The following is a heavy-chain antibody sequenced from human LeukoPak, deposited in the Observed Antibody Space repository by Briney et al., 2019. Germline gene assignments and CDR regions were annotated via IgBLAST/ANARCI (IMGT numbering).Heavy chain of an antibody. V-gene: IGHV1-18*01. J-gene: IGHJ4*02. Sequence: ASVKVSCKASGYTFTSYGISWVRQAPGQGLEWMGWISAYNGNTNYAQKLQGRVTMTTDTSTGTAYMELRSLRSDDTAVYYCARDTQPAMIVVNMGAYWGQGTLVTVSS. CDR1: GYTFTSYG. D-gene: IGHD3-22*01. CDR3: ARDTQPAMIVVNMGAY. CDR2: ISAYNGNT.